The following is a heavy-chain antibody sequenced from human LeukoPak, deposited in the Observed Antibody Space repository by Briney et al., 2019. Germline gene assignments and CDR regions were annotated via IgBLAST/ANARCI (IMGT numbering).Heavy chain of an antibody. Sequence: GGSLRLSCAASGFAFSSYVMSWVRQAPGKGLEWVSYINHNGKTIYYADSVKGRFTISRGNAKNSLYLQMNSLRDEDTAVYYCARDNDWAFDYWGQGTLVTVSS. D-gene: IGHD3-9*01. CDR1: GFAFSSYV. V-gene: IGHV3-48*02. J-gene: IGHJ4*02. CDR2: INHNGKTI. CDR3: ARDNDWAFDY.